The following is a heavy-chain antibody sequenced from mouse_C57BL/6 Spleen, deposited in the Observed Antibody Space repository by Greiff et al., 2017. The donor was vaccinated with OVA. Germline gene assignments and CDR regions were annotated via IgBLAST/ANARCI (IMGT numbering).Heavy chain of an antibody. J-gene: IGHJ4*01. CDR3: ARSDSSGPSYAMDY. V-gene: IGHV2-2*01. CDR1: GFSLTSYG. CDR2: IWSGGST. D-gene: IGHD3-2*02. Sequence: QVQLQQSGPGLVQPSQSLSITCTVSGFSLTSYGVHWVRQSPGKGLEWLGVIWSGGSTDYNAAFISRLSISKDNSKSQVFFKMNSLQADDTAIYYCARSDSSGPSYAMDYWGQGTSVTVSS.